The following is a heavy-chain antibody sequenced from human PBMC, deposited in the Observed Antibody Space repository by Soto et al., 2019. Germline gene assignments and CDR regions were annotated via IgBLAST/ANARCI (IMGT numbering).Heavy chain of an antibody. D-gene: IGHD3-10*01. Sequence: SETLSLTCTVSGGSISSSSYYWGWIRQPPGKGLEWIGSIYYSGSTYYNPSLKSRVTISVDTSKNHFSLKLSSVTAADTAVYYCARQITTPLWFGELSSAPLGLFDYWGQGTLVTVSS. CDR2: IYYSGST. CDR3: ARQITTPLWFGELSSAPLGLFDY. V-gene: IGHV4-39*01. J-gene: IGHJ4*02. CDR1: GGSISSSSYY.